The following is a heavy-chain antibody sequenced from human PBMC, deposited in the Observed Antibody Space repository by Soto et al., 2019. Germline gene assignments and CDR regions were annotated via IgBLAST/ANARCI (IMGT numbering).Heavy chain of an antibody. CDR1: GFTFSDYY. Sequence: GGSLRLSCAASGFTFSDYYMSWIRQAPGKGLEWVSSISSSSYYIYYADSVKGRFTISRDNAKNSLYLQMNSLRAEDTAVYYCARDPDYYDSSGYTKYFQHWGQGT. J-gene: IGHJ1*01. D-gene: IGHD3-22*01. V-gene: IGHV3-11*06. CDR3: ARDPDYYDSSGYTKYFQH. CDR2: ISSSSYYI.